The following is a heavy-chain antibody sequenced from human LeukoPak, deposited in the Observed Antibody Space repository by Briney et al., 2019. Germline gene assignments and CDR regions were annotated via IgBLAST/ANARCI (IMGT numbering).Heavy chain of an antibody. D-gene: IGHD3-10*01. CDR3: ARSGFGELTRWFDP. V-gene: IGHV1-69*05. CDR2: VIPIFGTA. Sequence: SVKVSCKASGGTFSSYAISWVRQAPGQGLEWMGRVIPIFGTANYAQKFQGRVTITTDESTSTAYMELSSLRSEDTAVYYCARSGFGELTRWFDPWGQGTLVTVSS. CDR1: GGTFSSYA. J-gene: IGHJ5*02.